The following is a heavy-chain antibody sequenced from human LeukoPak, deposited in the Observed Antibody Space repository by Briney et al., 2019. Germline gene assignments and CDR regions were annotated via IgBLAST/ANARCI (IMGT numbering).Heavy chain of an antibody. CDR2: MNPNSGNT. CDR3: ARGLVPAAPDAFDY. Sequence: GASVKVSCKASGYTFTSYDINWVRQATGQGLERMGWMNPNSGNTGYAQKFQGRVTITRNTSISTAYMELSSLRSEDTAVYYCARGLVPAAPDAFDYWGQGTLVTVSS. D-gene: IGHD2-2*01. J-gene: IGHJ4*02. V-gene: IGHV1-8*03. CDR1: GYTFTSYD.